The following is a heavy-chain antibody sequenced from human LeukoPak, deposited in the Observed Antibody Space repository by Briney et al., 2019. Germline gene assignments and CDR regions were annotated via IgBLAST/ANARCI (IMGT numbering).Heavy chain of an antibody. CDR2: IWYDGSNE. Sequence: GRSLRLSCAASGFLLSNYGIHWVRQAPGKGLEWVAVIWYDGSNEYYVDSVKGRFTISRDNSKNTLYLQMNSLRAEDTAVYYCAKDSGAGGFSYGIDSWGQGTLVTVSS. J-gene: IGHJ4*02. D-gene: IGHD5-18*01. V-gene: IGHV3-33*06. CDR3: AKDSGAGGFSYGIDS. CDR1: GFLLSNYG.